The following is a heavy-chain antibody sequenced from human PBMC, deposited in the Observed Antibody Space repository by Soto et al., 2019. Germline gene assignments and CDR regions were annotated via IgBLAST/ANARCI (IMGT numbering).Heavy chain of an antibody. Sequence: EASVKVSCKASGYTFTNYAMHWVRQAPGQRLEWMGWINAGNGNTKYSQQFQGRVTITRGTSASTAYMELSSLRSEDTAVYYCARSSGYYYLEYWGQGTLVTVSS. J-gene: IGHJ4*02. CDR3: ARSSGYYYLEY. V-gene: IGHV1-3*01. D-gene: IGHD3-22*01. CDR2: INAGNGNT. CDR1: GYTFTNYA.